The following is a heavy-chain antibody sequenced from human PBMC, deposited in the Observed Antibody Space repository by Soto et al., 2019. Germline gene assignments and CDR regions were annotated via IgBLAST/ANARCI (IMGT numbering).Heavy chain of an antibody. V-gene: IGHV3-48*03. Sequence: GGSLRLSCAASGFTFSSYEMNWVRQAPGKGLEWVSYISSSGSTIYYADSVKGRFTISRDNAKNSLYLQMNSLRAEDTAVYYCARLEIIAARPIDYWGQGTLVTVSS. CDR1: GFTFSSYE. CDR3: ARLEIIAARPIDY. D-gene: IGHD6-6*01. J-gene: IGHJ4*02. CDR2: ISSSGSTI.